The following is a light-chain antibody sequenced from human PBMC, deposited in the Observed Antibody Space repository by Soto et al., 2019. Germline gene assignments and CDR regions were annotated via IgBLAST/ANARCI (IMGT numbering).Light chain of an antibody. J-gene: IGKJ1*01. Sequence: DIQMTQSPSTLSASVGARVPITCRASQSISSWLAWYQQKPGKAPKLLIYKASSLESGVPSRFSGSGSGTEFTLTISSLQPDDFGSYYCQHMRTFGQGTKVDIK. CDR2: KAS. CDR1: QSISSW. V-gene: IGKV1-5*03. CDR3: QHMRT.